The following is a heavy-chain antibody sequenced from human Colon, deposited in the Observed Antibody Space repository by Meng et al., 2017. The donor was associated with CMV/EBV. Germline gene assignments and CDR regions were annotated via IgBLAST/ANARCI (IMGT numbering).Heavy chain of an antibody. CDR2: IYRGGDT. CDR3: ATFVIFGGFIDP. CDR1: GFSVSTKY. J-gene: IGHJ5*02. Sequence: GGSLRLSCAASGFSVSTKYMTWVRQAPGKGLEWMSLIYRGGDTHYADSVKGRFTISRDSSKNTLYLQMNDLRVEDTAVYYCATFVIFGGFIDPWGQGTLVTVSS. D-gene: IGHD3/OR15-3a*01. V-gene: IGHV3-53*01.